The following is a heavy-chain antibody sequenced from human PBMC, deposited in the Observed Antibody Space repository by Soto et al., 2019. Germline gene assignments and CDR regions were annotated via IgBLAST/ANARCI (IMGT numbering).Heavy chain of an antibody. CDR2: IIPIFGTA. V-gene: IGHV1-69*12. D-gene: IGHD1-26*01. J-gene: IGHJ4*02. Sequence: QVQLVQSGAEVKKPGSSVKVSCKASGGTFSSYDLSWVRQAPGQGLEWMGGIIPIFGTANYAQKFQGRVTITADESTSTAYMELSSLRSEDTAVYYCARSLENSGRDFDYWGQGTLVTVSS. CDR1: GGTFSSYD. CDR3: ARSLENSGRDFDY.